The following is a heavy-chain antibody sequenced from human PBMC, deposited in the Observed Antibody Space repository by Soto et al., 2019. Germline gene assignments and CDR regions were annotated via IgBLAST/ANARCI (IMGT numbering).Heavy chain of an antibody. CDR1: GFTFSSYG. D-gene: IGHD3-22*01. Sequence: PGGSLRLSCAASGFTFSSYGMHWVRQAPGKGLEWVAVIWYDGSNKYYADSVKGRFTISRDNSKNTLYLQMNSLRAEDTAVYYCAREANYYDGSGYPFRDAFDIWGQGTMVTVSS. CDR3: AREANYYDGSGYPFRDAFDI. CDR2: IWYDGSNK. J-gene: IGHJ3*02. V-gene: IGHV3-33*01.